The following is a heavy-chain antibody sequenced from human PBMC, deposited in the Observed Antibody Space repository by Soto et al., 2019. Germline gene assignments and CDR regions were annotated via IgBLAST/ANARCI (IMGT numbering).Heavy chain of an antibody. V-gene: IGHV4-59*01. D-gene: IGHD3-16*01. CDR1: GGSISTYY. Sequence: QVQLQESAPGLVKPSETLSLTCPVSGGSISTYYWTWIRQPPGRGLEWIGYIFYRGSTDYNPSLQSRVTMSLDTSKNQFSLKLSSVTAADTAVYYCARASSIWGFDYWGQGTLVTVSS. CDR2: IFYRGST. CDR3: ARASSIWGFDY. J-gene: IGHJ4*02.